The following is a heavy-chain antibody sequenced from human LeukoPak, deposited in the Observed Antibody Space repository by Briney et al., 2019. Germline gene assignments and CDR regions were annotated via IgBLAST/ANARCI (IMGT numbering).Heavy chain of an antibody. CDR1: GFIFDXXX. J-gene: IGHJ4*02. V-gene: IGHV3-20*04. D-gene: IGHD1-26*01. CDR3: ARGGYSGSYFAY. CDR2: IXWNGGST. Sequence: GGSLRLSCXASGFIFDXXXXXXXXXAPXXXXXXVSGIXWNGGSTGXXDSVKXXFTXSRDNAKNSLYVQMNSLRAEDTALYYCARGGYSGSYFAYWGQGTLVTVSS.